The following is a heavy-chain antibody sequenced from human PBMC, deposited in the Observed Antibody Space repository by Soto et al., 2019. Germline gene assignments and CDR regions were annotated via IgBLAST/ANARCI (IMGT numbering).Heavy chain of an antibody. CDR3: ARYLGSGDIVVVPAATRGDY. V-gene: IGHV4-39*01. D-gene: IGHD2-2*01. J-gene: IGHJ4*02. CDR1: GGSISSSSYY. Sequence: SETLSLTCTVSGGSISSSSYYWGWIRQPPGKGLEWIGSIYYSGSTYYNPSLKSRVTISVDTSKNQFSLKLSSVTAADTAVYYCARYLGSGDIVVVPAATRGDYWGQGTLVTVSS. CDR2: IYYSGST.